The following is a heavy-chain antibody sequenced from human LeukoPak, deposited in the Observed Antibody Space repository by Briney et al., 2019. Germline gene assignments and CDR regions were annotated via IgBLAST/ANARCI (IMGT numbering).Heavy chain of an antibody. CDR1: GFIFSSYA. Sequence: GGSLRLSCSVSGFIFSSYAMHWVRQAPGKGLQFLSSINSNGGSTYYADSVKGRFTISRDNSKSKLYLQMNRLRSEDTAVYYCARGGDYGDYWGQGTLVTVSS. J-gene: IGHJ4*02. CDR3: ARGGDYGDY. D-gene: IGHD4-17*01. CDR2: INSNGGST. V-gene: IGHV3-64*04.